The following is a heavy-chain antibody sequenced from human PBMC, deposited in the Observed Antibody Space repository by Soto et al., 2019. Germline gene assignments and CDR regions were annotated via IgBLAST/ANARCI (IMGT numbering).Heavy chain of an antibody. Sequence: VASVKVSCKASGYTFTGYYMHWVRQAPGQGLEWMGWINPNSGGTNYAQKFQGRVTMTRDTSISTAYMELSRLRSDDTAVYYCARDPVYGWNYDQRAPGLFFDYWGQGTLVTVSS. D-gene: IGHD1-7*01. V-gene: IGHV1-2*02. CDR3: ARDPVYGWNYDQRAPGLFFDY. CDR1: GYTFTGYY. J-gene: IGHJ4*02. CDR2: INPNSGGT.